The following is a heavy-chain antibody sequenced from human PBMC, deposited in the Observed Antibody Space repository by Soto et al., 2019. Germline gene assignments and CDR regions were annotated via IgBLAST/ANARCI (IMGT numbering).Heavy chain of an antibody. CDR3: ARDGPYYYASRMDV. Sequence: EVQLVESGGGLVQPGGSLRLSCAASGIPVSSNYITWVRQAPGKGLEWVSVLHSGGDTYYANSVKGRFTISRHDSTNTPFLQMNSLTPEDTAVYYCARDGPYYYASRMDVWGQGTTVTVSS. V-gene: IGHV3-53*04. D-gene: IGHD3-10*01. J-gene: IGHJ6*02. CDR1: GIPVSSNY. CDR2: LHSGGDT.